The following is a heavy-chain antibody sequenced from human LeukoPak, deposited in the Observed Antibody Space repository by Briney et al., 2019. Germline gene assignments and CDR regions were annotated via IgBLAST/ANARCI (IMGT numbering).Heavy chain of an antibody. CDR2: ISYDGSNK. V-gene: IGHV3-30*18. CDR1: GFTFSSYG. D-gene: IGHD2-15*01. Sequence: PGGSLRLSCAASGFTFSSYGMHWVRQAPGKGLEWVAVISYDGSNKYYADSVKGRFTISRDNSKNTLYLQMNSLRAEDTAVYYCAKDLRRYCSGGSCLVGYWGQGTLVTVSS. CDR3: AKDLRRYCSGGSCLVGY. J-gene: IGHJ4*02.